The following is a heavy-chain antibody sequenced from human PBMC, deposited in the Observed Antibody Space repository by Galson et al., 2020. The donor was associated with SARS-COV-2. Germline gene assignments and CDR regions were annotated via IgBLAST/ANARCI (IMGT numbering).Heavy chain of an antibody. D-gene: IGHD1-26*01. V-gene: IGHV3-11*06. CDR3: ARDLQYPVGAFDI. J-gene: IGHJ3*02. CDR1: GFSFSDYY. Sequence: GESLKISCTASGFSFSDYYMSWIRQAPGKGLEWVSYIRTSNSDTNYADFVKGRFTISRDNAKNSLYLQMGSLRAEDTAIYYCARDLQYPVGAFDIWGPGTMVTISS. CDR2: IRTSNSDT.